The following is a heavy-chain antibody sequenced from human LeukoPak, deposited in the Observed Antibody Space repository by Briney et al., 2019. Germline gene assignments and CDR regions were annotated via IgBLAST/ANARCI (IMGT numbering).Heavy chain of an antibody. J-gene: IGHJ4*02. V-gene: IGHV4-39*07. D-gene: IGHD3-9*01. CDR3: ARNKYDILTGYYKRGTFDY. Sequence: SETLSLTCTVSGGSISSSSYYWGWIRQPPGKGLEWIGSIYYSGSTYYNPSLKSRVTISVDTPKNQFSLKLSSVTAADTAVYYCARNKYDILTGYYKRGTFDYWGQGTLVTVSS. CDR1: GGSISSSSYY. CDR2: IYYSGST.